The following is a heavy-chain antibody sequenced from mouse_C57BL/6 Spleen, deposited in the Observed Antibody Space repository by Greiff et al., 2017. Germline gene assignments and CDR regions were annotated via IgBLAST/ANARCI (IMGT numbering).Heavy chain of an antibody. CDR1: GYTFTSYG. V-gene: IGHV1-81*01. CDR2: IYPRSGNT. D-gene: IGHD3-2*02. J-gene: IGHJ3*01. CDR3: ASSDSSGLAWFAY. Sequence: QVHVKQSGAELARPGASVKLSCKASGYTFTSYGISWVKQRTGQGLEWIGEIYPRSGNTYYNEKFKGKATLTADKSSSTAYMELRSLTSEDSAVYFCASSDSSGLAWFAYWGQGTLVTVSA.